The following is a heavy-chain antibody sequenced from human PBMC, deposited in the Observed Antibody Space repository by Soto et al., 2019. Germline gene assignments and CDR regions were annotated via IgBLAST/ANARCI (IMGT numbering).Heavy chain of an antibody. CDR3: XXXSGWLMEPMIFDP. V-gene: IGHV3-11*06. Sequence: QVQLVESGGGLVKPGGSLRLSCAASGFTFSDYYMSWIRQAPGKGLEWVSYISSSSSYTNYADSVKGRFTISRDNAKNSLYLQMNSLRAEDTAVXXXXXXSGWLMEPMIFDPWGQGTLVTVSS. J-gene: IGHJ5*02. CDR2: ISSSSSYT. D-gene: IGHD6-19*01. CDR1: GFTFSDYY.